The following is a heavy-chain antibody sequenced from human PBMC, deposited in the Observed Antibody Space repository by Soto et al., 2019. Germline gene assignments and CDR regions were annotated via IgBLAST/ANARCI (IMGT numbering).Heavy chain of an antibody. Sequence: PSETLSLTCTVSGGSISSSSYYWGWIRQPPGKGLEWIGSIYYSGSTYYNPSLKSRVTISVDTSKNQFSLKLSSVTAADTAVYYCARPHRSSSFWGFYFDYWGQGTLVTVSS. CDR2: IYYSGST. CDR1: GGSISSSSYY. CDR3: ARPHRSSSFWGFYFDY. D-gene: IGHD6-6*01. V-gene: IGHV4-39*01. J-gene: IGHJ4*02.